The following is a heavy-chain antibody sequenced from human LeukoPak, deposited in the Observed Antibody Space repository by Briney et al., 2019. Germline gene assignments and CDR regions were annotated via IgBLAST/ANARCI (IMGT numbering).Heavy chain of an antibody. J-gene: IGHJ4*02. Sequence: PGGSLRLSCAASGFTFSSYGMHWVRQAPGKGLEWVAVIWYDGSNKYYADSVKGRFTISRDNSKNTLYLQMNSLRAEDTAVYYCAKDQAYSSSHLGYWGRGTLVTVSS. CDR1: GFTFSSYG. D-gene: IGHD6-6*01. CDR3: AKDQAYSSSHLGY. CDR2: IWYDGSNK. V-gene: IGHV3-33*06.